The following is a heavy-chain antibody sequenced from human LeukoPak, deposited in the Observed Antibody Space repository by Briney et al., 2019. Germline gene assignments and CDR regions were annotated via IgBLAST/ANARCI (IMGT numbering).Heavy chain of an antibody. CDR1: GFTFSTYG. Sequence: PGGSLRLFCAASGFTFSTYGMTWVRQAPGKGLEWVSAVSGGDVHTYYADSVKGRVTISRDNSKNTLYLQMNSLRAEDTAVYYCAKGRGSLDNWGQGTLVTVSS. D-gene: IGHD3-16*01. CDR2: VSGGDVHT. V-gene: IGHV3-23*01. CDR3: AKGRGSLDN. J-gene: IGHJ4*02.